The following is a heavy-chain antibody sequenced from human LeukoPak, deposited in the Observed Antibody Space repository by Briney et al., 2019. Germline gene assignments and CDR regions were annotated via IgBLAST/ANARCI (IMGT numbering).Heavy chain of an antibody. CDR1: GGTFSSYA. J-gene: IGHJ4*02. D-gene: IGHD3-22*01. CDR2: IIPIFGSA. CDR3: AREGPGYSDNSGYYSMDY. Sequence: ASVKVSCKASGGTFSSYAISWVRRAPGQGLEWMGRIIPIFGSANYAQKFQGRVTITTDESTSTVYMELSSLRSEDTAVYYCAREGPGYSDNSGYYSMDYWGQGTLVTVSS. V-gene: IGHV1-69*05.